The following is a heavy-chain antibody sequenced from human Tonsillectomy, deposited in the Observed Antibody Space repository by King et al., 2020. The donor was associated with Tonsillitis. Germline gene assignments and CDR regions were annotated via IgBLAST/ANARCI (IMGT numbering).Heavy chain of an antibody. CDR1: GYSFSNYW. CDR3: ARHGDSSGYYL. J-gene: IGHJ1*01. V-gene: IGHV5-51*01. D-gene: IGHD3-22*01. Sequence: VQLVESGAEVRKPGESLKISCKSSGYSFSNYWIAWVRQMPGKGLEWMGIIYLGDSDTRYSPSFQGQVTISADQSISTAYLQWSSLKASDTAMYFCARHGDSSGYYLWGQGTLVTVSS. CDR2: IYLGDSDT.